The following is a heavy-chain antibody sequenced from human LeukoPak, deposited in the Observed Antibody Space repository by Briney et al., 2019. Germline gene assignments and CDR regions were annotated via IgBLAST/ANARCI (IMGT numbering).Heavy chain of an antibody. CDR3: AREVRFSMVRGEIDC. Sequence: SETLSLTCAVSGDSMTSRNYYWGWIRQPRGKGLEFIGLIYNTGTSYYNPSLESRVSISADTSRSQFSLSLSSVTAADSAVYYCAREVRFSMVRGEIDCWGQGTLVTVSS. D-gene: IGHD3-10*01. CDR2: IYNTGTS. J-gene: IGHJ4*02. CDR1: GDSMTSRNYY. V-gene: IGHV4-39*07.